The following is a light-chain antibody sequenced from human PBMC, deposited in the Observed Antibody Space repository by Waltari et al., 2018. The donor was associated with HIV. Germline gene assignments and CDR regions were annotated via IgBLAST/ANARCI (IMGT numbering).Light chain of an antibody. V-gene: IGLV2-14*01. CDR1: SSDLGNYKY. CDR2: EDN. Sequence: QSALTQPASVSGSPGQSITISCTGASSDLGNYKYVSWYQHHPGLAPKLIIYEDNNRPSGVSNRFAGSKSGKTASPTISGLQAEDESDYYCSSYTDSSVIFGGGTKVTVL. J-gene: IGLJ2*01. CDR3: SSYTDSSVI.